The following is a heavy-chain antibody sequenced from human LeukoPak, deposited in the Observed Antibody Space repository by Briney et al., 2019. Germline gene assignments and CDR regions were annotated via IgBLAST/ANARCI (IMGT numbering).Heavy chain of an antibody. CDR1: GYTFTSYD. CDR3: ARGRGTAARRYYYMDV. D-gene: IGHD6-6*01. J-gene: IGHJ6*03. V-gene: IGHV1-8*01. CDR2: MNPNSGNT. Sequence: ASVKASCKASGYTFTSYDINWVRQATGQGLEWMGWMNPNSGNTGYAQKFQGRVTMTRNTSISTAYMELSSLRSEDTAVYYCARGRGTAARRYYYMDVWGKGTTDTVSS.